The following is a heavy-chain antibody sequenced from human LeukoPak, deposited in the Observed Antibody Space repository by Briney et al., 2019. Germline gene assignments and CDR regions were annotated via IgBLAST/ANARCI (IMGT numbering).Heavy chain of an antibody. CDR2: INSRSSTI. V-gene: IGHV3-48*04. J-gene: IGHJ3*02. CDR1: GFTFSTHD. CDR3: TSHTGTGDAFRPFHI. D-gene: IGHD2-21*02. Sequence: GGSLRLSCAASGFTFSTHDVNWVRQAPGKGLEWVSFINSRSSTIYYADSVKGRLTISRDNAKTSLYLQMDSLRAEDTAVYYCTSHTGTGDAFRPFHIWGQGTMVTVSS.